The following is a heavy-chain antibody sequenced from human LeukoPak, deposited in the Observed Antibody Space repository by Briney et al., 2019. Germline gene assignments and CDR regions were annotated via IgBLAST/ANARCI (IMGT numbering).Heavy chain of an antibody. D-gene: IGHD6-13*01. CDR1: GGSINNSY. Sequence: SETLSLTCTVSGGSINNSYWSWIRQSPGKGLEWIGYVYYRGSTNYNPSLKSRVTISVDTSKNQFSLKLNSVTAADTALYYCTRWAAAGALNVLWYFDLWGRGTLVTVSS. CDR3: TRWAAAGALNVLWYFDL. V-gene: IGHV4-59*01. J-gene: IGHJ2*01. CDR2: VYYRGST.